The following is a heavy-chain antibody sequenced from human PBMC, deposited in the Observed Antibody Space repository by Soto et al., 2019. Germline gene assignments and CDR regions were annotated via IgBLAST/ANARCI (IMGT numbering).Heavy chain of an antibody. J-gene: IGHJ6*02. D-gene: IGHD1-1*01. Sequence: PGGSLRLSCAASGFIFNDYYMDWVRQAPGKGLEWVGRSRNKAKSYTTEYAASVKGRFTISRDDSRDSLYLQMNSLQTEDTAVYYCTRLTTFNNHYVMDVWGQGTTVTVSS. CDR2: SRNKAKSYTT. CDR1: GFIFNDYY. V-gene: IGHV3-72*01. CDR3: TRLTTFNNHYVMDV.